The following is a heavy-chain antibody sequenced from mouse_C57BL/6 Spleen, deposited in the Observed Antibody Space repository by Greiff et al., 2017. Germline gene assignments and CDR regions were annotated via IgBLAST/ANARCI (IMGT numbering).Heavy chain of an antibody. CDR1: GYAFSSYW. Sequence: VQLQQSGAELVKPGASVKISCKASGYAFSSYWMNWVKQRPGKGLEWIGQIYPGDGDTNYNGKFKGKATLTADKSSSTAYMQLSSLTPEDSAVYFCARGGSGYPFAYWGQGTLVTVSA. J-gene: IGHJ3*01. CDR2: IYPGDGDT. D-gene: IGHD3-2*02. V-gene: IGHV1-80*01. CDR3: ARGGSGYPFAY.